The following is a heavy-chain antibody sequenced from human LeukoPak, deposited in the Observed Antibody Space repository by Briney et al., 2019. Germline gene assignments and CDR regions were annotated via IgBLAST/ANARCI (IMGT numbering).Heavy chain of an antibody. CDR3: AKQVYWSGYSYFLPFDY. CDR2: ISYSGGST. CDR1: GFTFSTYA. V-gene: IGHV3-23*01. D-gene: IGHD3-3*01. J-gene: IGHJ4*02. Sequence: GGSLRLSCAASGFTFSTYAISWVRRAPGKGLEWVSGISYSGGSTYYADSVKGRFTISRDNSKDTVYLQMNSLRAEDTAVYYCAKQVYWSGYSYFLPFDYWGQGTLVTVSS.